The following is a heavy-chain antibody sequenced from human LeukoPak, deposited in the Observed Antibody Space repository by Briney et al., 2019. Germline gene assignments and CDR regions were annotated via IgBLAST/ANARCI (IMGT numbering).Heavy chain of an antibody. CDR2: IYSGGST. V-gene: IGHV3-53*01. CDR3: ARSPDYGDYEYYFDY. J-gene: IGHJ4*02. Sequence: PGGSLRLSCAASGFTVSSNYMSWVRQAPGKGLEWVSVIYSGGSTYYADSVKGRFTISRDNSKNTLYLQMNSLRAEDTAVYYCARSPDYGDYEYYFDYWGQGTLVTVSS. CDR1: GFTVSSNY. D-gene: IGHD4-17*01.